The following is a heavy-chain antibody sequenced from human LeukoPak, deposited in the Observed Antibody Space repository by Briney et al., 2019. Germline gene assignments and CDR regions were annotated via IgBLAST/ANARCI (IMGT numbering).Heavy chain of an antibody. CDR1: GFTFSSYA. D-gene: IGHD6-19*01. V-gene: IGHV3-13*04. J-gene: IGHJ6*02. Sequence: GGSLRLSCAASGFTFSSYAMHWVRQATGKGPEWVSAIGSVGDTYYPGSVKGRFTISRENAKNSLYLQMNSLRAGDTAVYYCARAGRLPNSSGWYYYGMDVWGQGTTVPVSS. CDR2: IGSVGDT. CDR3: ARAGRLPNSSGWYYYGMDV.